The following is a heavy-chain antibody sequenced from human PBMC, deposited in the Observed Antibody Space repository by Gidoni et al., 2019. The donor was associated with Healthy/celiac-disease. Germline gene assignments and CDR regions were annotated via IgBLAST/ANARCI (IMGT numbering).Heavy chain of an antibody. D-gene: IGHD3-10*01. CDR3: ARGLVNFGSRGVNWFDP. Sequence: QVQLVQSGAEVKKPGASVKVSCKASGYTFTGYYMHWVRQAPGQGLEWMGWINPNSGGTNYAQKFQGWVTMTRDTSISTAYMELSRLRSDDTAVYYCARGLVNFGSRGVNWFDPWGQGTLVTVSS. V-gene: IGHV1-2*04. CDR2: INPNSGGT. CDR1: GYTFTGYY. J-gene: IGHJ5*02.